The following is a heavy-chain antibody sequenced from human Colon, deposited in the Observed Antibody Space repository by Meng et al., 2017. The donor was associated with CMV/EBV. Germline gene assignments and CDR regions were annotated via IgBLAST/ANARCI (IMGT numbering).Heavy chain of an antibody. J-gene: IGHJ6*02. D-gene: IGHD3/OR15-3a*01. CDR3: ARETPSSMIFGDYYGMDV. CDR1: GYTFTSYY. Sequence: ASVKVPCKASGYTFTSYYMHWVRQAPGQGPEWMGIIKPSGGSTSYAQKFQGRVTMTRDTSTTTVYMELSSLRSEDTAVYYCARETPSSMIFGDYYGMDVWGQGTTVTVSS. V-gene: IGHV1-46*01. CDR2: IKPSGGST.